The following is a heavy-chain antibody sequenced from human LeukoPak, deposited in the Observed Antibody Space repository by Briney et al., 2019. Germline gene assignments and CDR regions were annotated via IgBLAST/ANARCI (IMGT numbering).Heavy chain of an antibody. V-gene: IGHV4-61*02. Sequence: SETLSLTCTVSGGSINSGSYYWTWIRQPAGKGLEWIGRIYSSGSTNYNPSLKSRVTISVDTSKNQFSLKLSSVTAADTAVYYCARVGYYPDYYMDVWGKGTTVTVSS. CDR3: ARVGYYPDYYMDV. CDR2: IYSSGST. J-gene: IGHJ6*03. CDR1: GGSINSGSYY. D-gene: IGHD2-21*01.